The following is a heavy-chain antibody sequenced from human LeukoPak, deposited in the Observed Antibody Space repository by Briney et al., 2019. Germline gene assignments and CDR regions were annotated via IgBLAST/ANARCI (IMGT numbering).Heavy chain of an antibody. D-gene: IGHD3-10*01. J-gene: IGHJ5*02. V-gene: IGHV3-49*04. Sequence: PGGSLRLSCTASGFTFGDYAMSWVRQAPGKGLEWVGFIRSKAYGGTTEYAASVKGRFTISRDDSKSIAYLQMNSLKTEDTAVYYCTRDGSGSYYENWFDPWGQGTLVTVSS. CDR3: TRDGSGSYYENWFDP. CDR1: GFTFGDYA. CDR2: IRSKAYGGTT.